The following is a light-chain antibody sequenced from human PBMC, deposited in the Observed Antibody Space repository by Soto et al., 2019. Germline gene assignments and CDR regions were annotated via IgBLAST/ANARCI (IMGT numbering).Light chain of an antibody. J-gene: IGLJ2*01. CDR1: NSNMGRNY. CDR2: RND. CDR3: AVWHNSLNGVA. Sequence: QSVLTQTPSASGTPGQRITISCSGSNSNMGRNYVYWYQQVPGTAPQLLMYRNDVRPSGVPDRFTGSKSGTSASLAISGLRSEDEAEYYCAVWHNSLNGVAFGRGTKLTVL. V-gene: IGLV1-47*01.